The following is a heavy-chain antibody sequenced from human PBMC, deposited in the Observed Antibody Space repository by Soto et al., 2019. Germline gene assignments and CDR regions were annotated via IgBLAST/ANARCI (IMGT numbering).Heavy chain of an antibody. CDR1: GFTFNNYG. Sequence: LRLSCAASGFTFNNYGMHWVRQAPGKGLEWVAVIWYDGSNKYYADSVKGRFTISRDNSENTLYLQMNSLRAEDTAVYYCAKTDLEWPIRYYLEYWGQGTLVTVSS. CDR2: IWYDGSNK. V-gene: IGHV3-33*06. CDR3: AKTDLEWPIRYYLEY. D-gene: IGHD3-3*01. J-gene: IGHJ4*02.